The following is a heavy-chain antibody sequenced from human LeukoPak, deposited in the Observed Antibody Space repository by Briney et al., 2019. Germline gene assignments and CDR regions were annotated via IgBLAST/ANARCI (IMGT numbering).Heavy chain of an antibody. CDR2: TFAGYSYS. V-gene: IGHV5-51*01. D-gene: IGHD6-19*01. CDR3: ARLSGYSGVWIP. CDR1: GYNFTPYW. J-gene: IGHJ5*02. Sequence: GESLKISCQSFGYNFTPYWIGWVRQMPGKGLEWMGITFAGYSYSIYNPSFQGQVTISADKSISTAYLQWSSLKASDTAVYYCARLSGYSGVWIPWGQGTLVTVSS.